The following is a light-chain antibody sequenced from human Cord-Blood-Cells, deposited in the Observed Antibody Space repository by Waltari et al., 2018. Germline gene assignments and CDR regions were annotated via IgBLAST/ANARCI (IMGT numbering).Light chain of an antibody. CDR3: QQYGSSPWT. V-gene: IGKV3-20*01. CDR1: QSVSSSY. CDR2: GAS. Sequence: EIVLTQSPGTLSLSQGERATLSGRASQSVSSSYLAWYQQKPGQAPRLLIYGASSRATGIPDRFSGSGSGTDFTLTISRLEPEDFAVYYCQQYGSSPWTFGQGTKVEIK. J-gene: IGKJ1*01.